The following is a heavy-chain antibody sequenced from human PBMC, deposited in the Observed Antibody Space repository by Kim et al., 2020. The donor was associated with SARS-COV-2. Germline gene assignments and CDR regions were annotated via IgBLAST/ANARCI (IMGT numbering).Heavy chain of an antibody. CDR3: ARAGGYYGLLFYFDL. D-gene: IGHD3-9*01. V-gene: IGHV4-59*01. CDR1: GGSISSYY. CDR2: IYYSGST. Sequence: SETLSLTCTVSGGSISSYYWSWIRQPPGKGLEWIGYIYYSGSTNYNPSLKSRVTISVDTSKNQFSLKLSSVTAADTAVYYCARAGGYYGLLFYFDLWGRGTLVTVSS. J-gene: IGHJ2*01.